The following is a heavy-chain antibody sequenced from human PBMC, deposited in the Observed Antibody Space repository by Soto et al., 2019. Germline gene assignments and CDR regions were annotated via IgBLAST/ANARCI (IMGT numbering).Heavy chain of an antibody. CDR1: GGSISSGGYY. CDR3: ARGVTMVRGVIIPDY. D-gene: IGHD3-10*01. J-gene: IGHJ4*02. Sequence: QVQLQESGPGLVKPSQTLSLTCTVSGGSISSGGYYWSWIRQHPGKGLEWIGYIYYSGSTYYNPSLKGRFTISVDTSKNQCSLKLSSVTAADTAVYYCARGVTMVRGVIIPDYWGQGTLVTVSS. V-gene: IGHV4-31*03. CDR2: IYYSGST.